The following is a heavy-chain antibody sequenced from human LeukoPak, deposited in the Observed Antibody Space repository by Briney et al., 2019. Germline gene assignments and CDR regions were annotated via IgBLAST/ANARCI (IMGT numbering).Heavy chain of an antibody. Sequence: GGSLRLSCAASGFTFTNAWMNWVRQAPGKGLEWVSAISGSGGSTYYADSVKGRFTISRDNSKNTLYLQMNSLRAEDTAVYYCASLYRDFWGQGTLVTVSS. CDR1: GFTFTNAW. D-gene: IGHD5/OR15-5a*01. V-gene: IGHV3-23*01. CDR3: ASLYRDF. CDR2: ISGSGGST. J-gene: IGHJ4*02.